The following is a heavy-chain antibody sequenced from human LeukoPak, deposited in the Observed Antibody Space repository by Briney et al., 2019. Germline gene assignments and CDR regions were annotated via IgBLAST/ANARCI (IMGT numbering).Heavy chain of an antibody. CDR2: INHSGST. V-gene: IGHV4-34*01. CDR3: ARGTTVVYYYYMDV. J-gene: IGHJ6*03. CDR1: GGSFSGYY. D-gene: IGHD4-11*01. Sequence: PSETLSLTCAVYGGSFSGYYWSWIRQPPGKGLEWIGEINHSGSTNYNPSLKSRVTISVDTSKNQFSLKLSSVTAADTAVYYCARGTTVVYYYYMDVWGKGTTVTVSS.